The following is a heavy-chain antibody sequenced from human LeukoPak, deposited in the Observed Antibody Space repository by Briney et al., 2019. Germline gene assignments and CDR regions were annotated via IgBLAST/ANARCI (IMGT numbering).Heavy chain of an antibody. Sequence: GGSLRLSCAASGFTFSSYAMSWVRQAPGKGLEWVSSISRGSDHIFYADSMKGRFTISRDNAKNSLYLQMNSLRAEDTAVYYCARLRWPGYWGQGTLVTVSS. CDR1: GFTFSSYA. CDR3: ARLRWPGY. CDR2: ISRGSDHI. J-gene: IGHJ4*02. D-gene: IGHD4-23*01. V-gene: IGHV3-21*04.